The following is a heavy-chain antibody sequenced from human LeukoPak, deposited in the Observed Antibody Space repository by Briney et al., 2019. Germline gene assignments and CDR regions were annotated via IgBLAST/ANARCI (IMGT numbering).Heavy chain of an antibody. D-gene: IGHD3-10*01. CDR1: GGSISSYY. J-gene: IGHJ5*02. V-gene: IGHV4-59*01. CDR3: ATLVGYNWFDP. Sequence: PSETLSLTCTVSGGSISSYYWSWIRQPPGKGLEWIGYIYYSGSTNYNPSLKSRVTISVDTSKNQFSLKLSSVTAADTAVYCCATLVGYNWFDPWGQGTLVTVSS. CDR2: IYYSGST.